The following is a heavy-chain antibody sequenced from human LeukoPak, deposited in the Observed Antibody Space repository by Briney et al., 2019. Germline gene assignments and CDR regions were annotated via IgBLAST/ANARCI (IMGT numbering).Heavy chain of an antibody. D-gene: IGHD4/OR15-4a*01. Sequence: ASVKVSCKASGYTFMSYEIHWVRQTPGQRHEWMGVINAGKGNTKYSQDFQGRVTMTSDRSASTAFLELNSLTNDDVGVYYCARSVLSSSIDLWGQGTLVTVS. CDR1: GYTFMSYE. CDR2: INAGKGNT. CDR3: ARSVLSSSIDL. J-gene: IGHJ5*02. V-gene: IGHV1-3*03.